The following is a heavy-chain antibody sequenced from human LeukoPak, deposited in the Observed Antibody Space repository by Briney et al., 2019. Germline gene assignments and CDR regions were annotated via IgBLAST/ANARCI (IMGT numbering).Heavy chain of an antibody. J-gene: IGHJ6*02. CDR2: INHSGST. D-gene: IGHD6-13*01. CDR1: GGSFSGYY. CDR3: ARVKYSSSPDYYYYYGMDV. V-gene: IGHV4-34*01. Sequence: SETLSLTCAVYGGSFSGYYWSWIRQPPGKGLEWIGEINHSGSTNYNPSLKSRVTISVDTSKNQFSLKLSSVTAADTAVYYCARVKYSSSPDYYYYYGMDVWGQGTTVTVSS.